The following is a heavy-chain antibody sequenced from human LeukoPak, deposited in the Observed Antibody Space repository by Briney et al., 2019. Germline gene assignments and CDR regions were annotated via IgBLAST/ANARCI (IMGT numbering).Heavy chain of an antibody. Sequence: SETLSLTCTVSGGSISSSSYSWGWIRQPPGKGLEWIGSIYYSGSTYYNPSLKSRVTISVDTSKNQFSLKLSSVTAADTAVYNCARHVGQIAAGLFDYWGQGTLVTVSS. CDR1: GGSISSSSYS. V-gene: IGHV4-39*01. J-gene: IGHJ4*02. D-gene: IGHD6-13*01. CDR3: ARHVGQIAAGLFDY. CDR2: IYYSGST.